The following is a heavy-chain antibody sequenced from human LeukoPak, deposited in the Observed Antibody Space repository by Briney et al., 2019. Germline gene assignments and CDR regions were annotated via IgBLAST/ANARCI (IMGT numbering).Heavy chain of an antibody. Sequence: PGGSLRLSCAASGFTFSSYWMHWVRQGPGKGLVWVSRINPDGSDTSYADSVKGRFTISRDNAKNTLYLQMGSLRAEDTAVYYCARDSGSGSYSGYWGQGTLVAVSS. CDR2: INPDGSDT. J-gene: IGHJ4*02. CDR3: ARDSGSGSYSGY. CDR1: GFTFSSYW. D-gene: IGHD3-10*01. V-gene: IGHV3-74*01.